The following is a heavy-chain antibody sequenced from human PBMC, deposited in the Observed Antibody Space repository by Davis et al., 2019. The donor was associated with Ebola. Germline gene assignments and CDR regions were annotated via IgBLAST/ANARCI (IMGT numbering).Heavy chain of an antibody. D-gene: IGHD2-2*01. J-gene: IGHJ5*02. CDR2: IYPGDSDT. CDR3: ARFGPAAVSGCFDP. CDR1: GYSLTSYW. Sequence: GESLKISCKLSGYSLTSYWIGWVRQMPGKGLEWMGIIYPGDSDTIYSPSFQGQVTISVDKSISTAYLQWSSLRASDTAMYYCARFGPAAVSGCFDPWGQGTLVTVSS. V-gene: IGHV5-51*01.